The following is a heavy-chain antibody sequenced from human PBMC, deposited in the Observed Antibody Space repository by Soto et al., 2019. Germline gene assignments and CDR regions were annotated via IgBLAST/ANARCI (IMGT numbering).Heavy chain of an antibody. J-gene: IGHJ4*02. CDR1: GYTFTNYG. CDR3: ARLTQQWLVSPFDY. V-gene: IGHV1-18*01. D-gene: IGHD6-19*01. Sequence: ASVKVSCKASGYTFTNYGISWVRQAPGQGLEWMGWISAYNGNTNYAQNLQGRVTMTTETSTSTVYMELGSLRSDDTAVYYCARLTQQWLVSPFDYWGQGTQVTVSS. CDR2: ISAYNGNT.